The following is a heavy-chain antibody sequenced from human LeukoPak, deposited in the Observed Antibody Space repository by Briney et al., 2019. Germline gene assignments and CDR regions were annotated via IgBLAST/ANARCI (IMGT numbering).Heavy chain of an antibody. V-gene: IGHV3-30*18. CDR2: ISYDGSNK. CDR1: GFTFSSYG. Sequence: PGGSLRLSCAASGFTFSSYGMHWVRQAPGKGREWVAVISYDGSNKYYADSVKGRFTISRDNSKNTLYLQMNSLRAEDTAVYYCAKGDYGDYVGGLVGYWGQGTLVTVSS. D-gene: IGHD4-17*01. CDR3: AKGDYGDYVGGLVGY. J-gene: IGHJ4*02.